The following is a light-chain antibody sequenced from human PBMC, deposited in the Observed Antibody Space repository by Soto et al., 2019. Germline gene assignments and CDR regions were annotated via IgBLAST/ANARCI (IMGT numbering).Light chain of an antibody. V-gene: IGLV1-44*01. Sequence: QSVLTQPPSASGTPGQRVTISCSGDRSNIGTNPVAWYQQLPGTAPKLLINNDKHRPSGVPDRFSGSRSGASASLAISGLQSEDEANYFCGAWDSSLNGYVFGNGTKVTV. CDR1: RSNIGTNP. CDR3: GAWDSSLNGYV. CDR2: NDK. J-gene: IGLJ1*01.